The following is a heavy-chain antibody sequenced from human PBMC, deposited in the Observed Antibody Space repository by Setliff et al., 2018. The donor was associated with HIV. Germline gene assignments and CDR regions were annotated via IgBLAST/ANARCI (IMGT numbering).Heavy chain of an antibody. J-gene: IGHJ5*02. D-gene: IGHD6-19*01. CDR1: GGSISSYY. Sequence: SETLSLTCTVSGGSISSYYWSWIRQPAGKGLEWIGHIYISGSTNYNPSFNSRVTMSVDTSKNQFSLRLTSVTAAYTAMYNCARDRSSGWSKDWFDTWGQGILVTVSS. CDR3: ARDRSSGWSKDWFDT. CDR2: IYISGST. V-gene: IGHV4-4*07.